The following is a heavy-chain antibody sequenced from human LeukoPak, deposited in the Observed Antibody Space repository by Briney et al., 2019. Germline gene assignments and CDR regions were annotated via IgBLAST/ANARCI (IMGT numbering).Heavy chain of an antibody. CDR1: GYAFTGYY. Sequence: ASVKVSCKASGYAFTGYYMHWVRQAPGQGLEWMGWINPNSGGTNYAQKFQGRVTMTRDTSISTAYMELSRLRSDDTAVYYCARARYDFWSGGTAPYMDVWGKGTTVTVS. CDR3: ARARYDFWSGGTAPYMDV. CDR2: INPNSGGT. J-gene: IGHJ6*03. V-gene: IGHV1-2*02. D-gene: IGHD3-3*01.